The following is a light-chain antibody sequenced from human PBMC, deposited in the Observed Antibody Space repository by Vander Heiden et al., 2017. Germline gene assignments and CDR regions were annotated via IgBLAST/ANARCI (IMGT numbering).Light chain of an antibody. CDR2: GNP. CDR3: QSYDSSLSVV. J-gene: IGLJ2*01. CDR1: SRNIGAGYG. Sequence: QSVLSQPPSVSGAPGQRIIISCPGRSRNIGAGYGLPWYQHLPATAPNPLNYGNPHRPSGLPHRFSGSDSGTSASLAITGRQAEDEAAYYCQSYDSSLSVVFGGGTKLTVL. V-gene: IGLV1-40*01.